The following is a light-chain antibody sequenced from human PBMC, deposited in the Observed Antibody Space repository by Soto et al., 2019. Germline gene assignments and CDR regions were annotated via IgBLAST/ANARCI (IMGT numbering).Light chain of an antibody. CDR2: KAS. J-gene: IGKJ1*01. V-gene: IGKV1-5*03. CDR1: QSISSW. Sequence: DIQMTQSPSTLSASVGDRVTITCRASQSISSWLAWYQQKPGKAPKLLIYKASSLESGVPSRFSGIGSGTEFPFTISTLQPVDFATYYCQKYNSYSQTFGQGTKVDIK. CDR3: QKYNSYSQT.